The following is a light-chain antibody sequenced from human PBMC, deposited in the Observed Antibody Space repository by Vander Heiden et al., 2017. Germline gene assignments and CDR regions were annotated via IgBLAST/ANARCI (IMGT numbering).Light chain of an antibody. J-gene: IGLJ2*01. V-gene: IGLV3-1*01. CDR2: QDS. CDR1: KLGDKY. CDR3: QAWDSSTHVV. Sequence: SYELTQPPSVSVSPGQTASITCSGDKLGDKYACWYQQKPGQSPVLVIYQDSKRPSGIPERFSGSNSGTTETLTISGTQAMDEADDYCQAWDSSTHVVFGGGTKLTVL.